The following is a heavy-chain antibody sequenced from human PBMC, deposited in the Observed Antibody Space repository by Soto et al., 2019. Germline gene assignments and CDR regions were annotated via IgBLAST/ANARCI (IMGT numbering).Heavy chain of an antibody. CDR2: ISAYNGNT. CDR1: CCTLTSDG. Sequence: SVKVSCKASCCTLTSDGISWVRQAPGQGLEWMGWISAYNGNTNYAQKLQGRVTMTTDTSTSTAYMELRSLRSDDTAVYYCARDTSNYFDYWGQGALVTVSS. CDR3: ARDTSNYFDY. V-gene: IGHV1-18*01. J-gene: IGHJ4*02. D-gene: IGHD2-2*01.